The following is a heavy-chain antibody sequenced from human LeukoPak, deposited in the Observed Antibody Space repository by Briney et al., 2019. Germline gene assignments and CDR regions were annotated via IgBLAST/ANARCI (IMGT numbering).Heavy chain of an antibody. V-gene: IGHV3-23*01. Sequence: GGSLRLSCAASGFTFSSYAMSWVRQAPGKGLEWVSAISGSGGSTYYADSVKGRFTISRDNSKNTLYLQMNSLRAEDTAVYYCAMIAARNYYYGMDVRGQGTTVTVSS. D-gene: IGHD6-6*01. CDR2: ISGSGGST. CDR1: GFTFSSYA. J-gene: IGHJ6*02. CDR3: AMIAARNYYYGMDV.